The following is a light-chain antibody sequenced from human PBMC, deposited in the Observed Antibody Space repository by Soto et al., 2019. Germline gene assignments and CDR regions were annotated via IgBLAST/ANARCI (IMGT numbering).Light chain of an antibody. J-gene: IGLJ2*01. CDR1: SSDIGAYKF. CDR2: EVS. Sequence: ALTQPPSASGSPGQSVAISCTGTSSDIGAYKFVSWYQQHPGKAPKLIIYEVSIRPSGVPDRFSGSKSGNTASLTVSGLLAEDEADYYCSLYAGTNSVVFGGGTQLTVL. CDR3: SLYAGTNSVV. V-gene: IGLV2-8*01.